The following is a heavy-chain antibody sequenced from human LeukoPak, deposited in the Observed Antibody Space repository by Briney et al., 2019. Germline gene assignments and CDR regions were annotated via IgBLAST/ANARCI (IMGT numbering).Heavy chain of an antibody. CDR1: GYTFTDNY. J-gene: IGHJ4*02. CDR3: VRGRSVNYYGQDY. CDR2: INPHSGDT. V-gene: IGHV1-2*02. D-gene: IGHD3-10*01. Sequence: ASVTVSCKPSGYTFTDNYIHWVRQAPGQGLEWMGWINPHSGDTISAQNFQGRVTLTRDTSISTAYMELTRLRSDDTALFYCVRGRSVNYYGQDYWGQGTLVTVSS.